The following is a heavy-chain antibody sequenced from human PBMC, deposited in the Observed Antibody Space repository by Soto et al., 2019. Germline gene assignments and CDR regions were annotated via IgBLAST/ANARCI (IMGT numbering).Heavy chain of an antibody. CDR2: IYPGDSDT. D-gene: IGHD6-19*01. J-gene: IGHJ6*02. V-gene: IGHV5-51*01. Sequence: PGESLKISCKGSGYSFTIYWIGWVRQMPGKGLEWMGIIYPGDSDTRYSPSFQGQVTISADKSISTAYLQWSSLKASDTAMYYCAXRSSVAGSNYYYYGMDVWGQGTTVTVSS. CDR1: GYSFTIYW. CDR3: AXRSSVAGSNYYYYGMDV.